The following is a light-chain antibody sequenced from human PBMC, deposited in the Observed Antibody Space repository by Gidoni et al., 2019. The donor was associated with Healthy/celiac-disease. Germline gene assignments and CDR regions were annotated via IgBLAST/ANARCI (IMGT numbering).Light chain of an antibody. V-gene: IGKV1-39*01. CDR2: AAS. Sequence: DIQMTQSPSSLSASVGERVPITCRASQSIRSYLNWYQQKPGKAPKLLIYAASSLQSGVPSRFSGSGSGTDFTLTISSLQPEDFATYYCQQSYSTPPLTFGGGTKVEIK. CDR1: QSIRSY. CDR3: QQSYSTPPLT. J-gene: IGKJ4*01.